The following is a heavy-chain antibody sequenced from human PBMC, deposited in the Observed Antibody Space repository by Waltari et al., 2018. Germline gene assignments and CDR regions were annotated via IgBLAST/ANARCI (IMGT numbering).Heavy chain of an antibody. CDR1: GFTFTDYA. CDR3: ATSDH. Sequence: EVQLVESGGVVVQPGGSLRLSCAASGFTFTDYAMHWVRQPPGKGLEWLSLINWDGGSTSYADSVKGRFTISRDNSKNSLYLQMNSLRVDDTAFYYCATSDHWGQGTLVTVSS. CDR2: INWDGGST. V-gene: IGHV3-43D*03. D-gene: IGHD2-21*01. J-gene: IGHJ1*01.